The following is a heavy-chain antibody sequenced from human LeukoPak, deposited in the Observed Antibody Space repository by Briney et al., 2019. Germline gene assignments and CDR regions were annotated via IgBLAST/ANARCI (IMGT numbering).Heavy chain of an antibody. CDR2: INTDGSRT. CDR1: GFTFSSYW. J-gene: IGHJ4*02. V-gene: IGHV3-74*01. D-gene: IGHD3-16*01. Sequence: GGSLRLSCAASGFTFSSYWIHWVRQAPGKGLVWDSRINTDGSRTTYADSVKGRFTISRDNAKNTVYLQMNSLGAEDTAVYYCARAGDYRFDYWGQGTLVTVSS. CDR3: ARAGDYRFDY.